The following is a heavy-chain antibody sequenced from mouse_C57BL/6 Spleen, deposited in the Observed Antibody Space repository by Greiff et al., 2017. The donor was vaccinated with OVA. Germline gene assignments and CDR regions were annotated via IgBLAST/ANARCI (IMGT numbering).Heavy chain of an antibody. CDR3: ARIYYDYDGPLRAMDY. Sequence: VQLQQSGPELVKPGASVKISCKASGYSFTGYYMNWVKQSPEKSLEWIGEINPSTGGTTYNQKFKAKATLTVDKSSSTAYMQLKSLTSEDSAVYYCARIYYDYDGPLRAMDYWGQGTSVTVSS. CDR2: INPSTGGT. V-gene: IGHV1-42*01. D-gene: IGHD2-4*01. J-gene: IGHJ4*01. CDR1: GYSFTGYY.